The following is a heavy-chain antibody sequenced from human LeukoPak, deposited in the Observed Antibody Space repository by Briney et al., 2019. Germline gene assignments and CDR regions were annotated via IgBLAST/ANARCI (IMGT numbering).Heavy chain of an antibody. D-gene: IGHD4-17*01. V-gene: IGHV3-23*01. J-gene: IGHJ4*02. CDR3: AKDDYGDYSQVPNFDY. CDR2: ISGSGGST. Sequence: PSETLSLTCTVSGGSISSGDYYWSWIRQPPGKGLEWVSAISGSGGSTYYADSVKGRFTISRDNSKNTLYLQMNGLRAEDTVVYYCAKDDYGDYSQVPNFDYWGQGTLVTVSS. CDR1: GGSISSGDYY.